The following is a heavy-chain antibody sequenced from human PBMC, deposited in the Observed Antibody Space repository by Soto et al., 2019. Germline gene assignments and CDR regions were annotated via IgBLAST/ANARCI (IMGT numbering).Heavy chain of an antibody. CDR3: VRDGTKTLRDWFDP. J-gene: IGHJ5*02. D-gene: IGHD1-1*01. CDR2: IYATGTT. CDR1: GASISGFY. V-gene: IGHV4-4*07. Sequence: SSETLSLTCTVSGASISGFYWSWIRKSAGKGLEWIGRIYATGTTDYNPSLKSRVMMSVDTSKKQFSLKLRSVTAADTAVYYCVRDGTKTLRDWFDPWGQGMSVTVSS.